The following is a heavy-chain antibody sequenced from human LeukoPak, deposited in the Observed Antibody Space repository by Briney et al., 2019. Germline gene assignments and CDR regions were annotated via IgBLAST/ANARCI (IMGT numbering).Heavy chain of an antibody. D-gene: IGHD2-21*01. CDR1: GDSIRRSAYY. CDR3: ARHVMVIPEVVTHWFDH. Sequence: SETLSLTCTVSGDSIRRSAYYWGWIRQSPGKGLEWIGSVYQSGSTYDNPSLKSRVSISVDTSKNQLSLKLRSVTAADTALYYCARHVMVIPEVVTHWFDHWGRGTLVTVSS. J-gene: IGHJ5*02. CDR2: VYQSGST. V-gene: IGHV4-39*01.